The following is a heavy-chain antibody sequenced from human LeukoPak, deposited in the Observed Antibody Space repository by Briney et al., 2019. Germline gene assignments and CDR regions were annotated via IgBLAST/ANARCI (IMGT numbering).Heavy chain of an antibody. CDR1: GASVSSASY. Sequence: SETLSLTCTVSGASVSSASYWSWIRQPPGKGVEWIAHIYNGVNTNYNPSLKSRVIISVDTSKNQFSLRLNSVTAADTAVYYCARSRAFNSGAFDPWGQGSLVTVSS. D-gene: IGHD1-26*01. V-gene: IGHV4-61*01. CDR3: ARSRAFNSGAFDP. J-gene: IGHJ5*02. CDR2: IYNGVNT.